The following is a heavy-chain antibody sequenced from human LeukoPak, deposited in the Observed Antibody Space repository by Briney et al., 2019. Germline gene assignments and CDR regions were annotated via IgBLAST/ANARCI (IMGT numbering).Heavy chain of an antibody. CDR3: ARGYGSGSYYIPYFDF. V-gene: IGHV1-2*02. J-gene: IGHJ4*02. Sequence: ASVKVSCKASGYTFTGYYMHWVRQAPGQGLEWMGWINPNSGGTNYAQKFQGRVTMTRDTSTSTAYMELSRLGSDDTAVYYCARGYGSGSYYIPYFDFWGQGTLVTVSS. CDR1: GYTFTGYY. D-gene: IGHD3-10*01. CDR2: INPNSGGT.